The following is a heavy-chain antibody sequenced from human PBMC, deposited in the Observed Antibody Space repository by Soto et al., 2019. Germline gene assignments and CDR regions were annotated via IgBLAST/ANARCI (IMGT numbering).Heavy chain of an antibody. D-gene: IGHD3-22*01. CDR1: GGSFSGYY. Sequence: PSETLSLTCAVYGGSFSGYYWSWIRQPPGEGLEWIGEINHSGSTNYNPSLKSRVTISVDTSKNQFSLKLSSVTAADTAVYYCGRAPPTYYYNSGVPPPFHYGGQEPRAT. J-gene: IGHJ4*02. V-gene: IGHV4-34*01. CDR3: GRAPPTYYYNSGVPPPFHY. CDR2: INHSGST.